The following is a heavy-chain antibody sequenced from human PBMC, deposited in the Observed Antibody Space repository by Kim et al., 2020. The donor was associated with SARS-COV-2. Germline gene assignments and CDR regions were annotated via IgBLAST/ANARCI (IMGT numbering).Heavy chain of an antibody. Sequence: ADSGKGRITTSRENAKNSLYLQMSSLRAEDTSLYYCEKLYGYKDRPFDYWGQGTLVTVSS. D-gene: IGHD5-12*01. J-gene: IGHJ4*02. CDR3: EKLYGYKDRPFDY. V-gene: IGHV3-9*01.